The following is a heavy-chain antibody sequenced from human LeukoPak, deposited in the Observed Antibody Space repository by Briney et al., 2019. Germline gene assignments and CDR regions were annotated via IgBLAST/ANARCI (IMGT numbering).Heavy chain of an antibody. CDR1: GGSISSSSYY. V-gene: IGHV4-39*01. CDR2: IYYSGST. CDR3: ARRSDNFWSGYFDY. D-gene: IGHD3-3*01. J-gene: IGHJ4*02. Sequence: SETLSLTCTVSGGSISSSSYYWGWIRQPPGKGLEWIGSIYYSGSTYYNPSLKSRVTISVDTSKNQFSLKLSSVTAADTAVYYCARRSDNFWSGYFDYWGQGTLVTVSS.